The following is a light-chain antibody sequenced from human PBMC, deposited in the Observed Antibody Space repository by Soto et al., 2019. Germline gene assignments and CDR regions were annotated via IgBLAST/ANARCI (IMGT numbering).Light chain of an antibody. CDR2: DAS. CDR3: QQYGSSPWYT. CDR1: QSVSSSY. V-gene: IGKV3-20*01. J-gene: IGKJ2*01. Sequence: EIVLTQSPGTLSLSPGERATLSCRASQSVSSSYLAWDQQKPGQAPRLLMYDASSRATGIPDRFSGSGSGTDFTLTISRLESEDFAVYYCQQYGSSPWYTFGQGTKLEIK.